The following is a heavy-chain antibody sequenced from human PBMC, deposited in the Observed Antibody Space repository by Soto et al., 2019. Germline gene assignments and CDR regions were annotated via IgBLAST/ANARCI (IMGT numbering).Heavy chain of an antibody. CDR3: ARDGMTTGDT. V-gene: IGHV4-4*07. D-gene: IGHD2-21*02. Sequence: SETLSLTCIVYGVSVRSYTWSWVRQPANKGLEWIGRVFSSVSATYNPSLKSRVSISMDTPENRISLKLDSVNAADAGVYFCARDGMTTGDTWGPGTLVTVSS. CDR2: VFSSVSA. CDR1: GVSVRSYT. J-gene: IGHJ4*02.